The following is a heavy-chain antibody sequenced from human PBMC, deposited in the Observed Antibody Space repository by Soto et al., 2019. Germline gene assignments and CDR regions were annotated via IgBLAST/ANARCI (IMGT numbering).Heavy chain of an antibody. Sequence: QVQLQESGPELVMPSETLSLTCTVSGGSLNSFYWSWIRQPPGKGLEWIGHILNSGSTNYNATLKSRVTISIDTSKNQFYMNLRSVTAADTATYFCARTLYSGYDYWGQGSLVTVSS. CDR2: ILNSGST. V-gene: IGHV4-59*01. J-gene: IGHJ4*02. CDR3: ARTLYSGYDY. D-gene: IGHD5-12*01. CDR1: GGSLNSFY.